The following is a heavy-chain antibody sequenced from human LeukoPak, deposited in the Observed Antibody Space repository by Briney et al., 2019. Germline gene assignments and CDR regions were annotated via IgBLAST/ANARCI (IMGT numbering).Heavy chain of an antibody. V-gene: IGHV1-2*02. CDR2: INPDSGGT. CDR3: AKDRGGGSRSGYYYFDY. D-gene: IGHD3-22*01. Sequence: ASVKVSCKASGYTFTGDYVHWVRQAPGQGLEWMGWINPDSGGTNYAQKFQGRVTMTRDTSISTAYMELNSLRSDDTAVYYCAKDRGGGSRSGYYYFDYWGQGTLVTVSS. CDR1: GYTFTGDY. J-gene: IGHJ4*02.